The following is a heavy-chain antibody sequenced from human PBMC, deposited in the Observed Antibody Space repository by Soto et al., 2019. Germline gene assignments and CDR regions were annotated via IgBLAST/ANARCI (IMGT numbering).Heavy chain of an antibody. V-gene: IGHV3-21*06. D-gene: IGHD2-15*01. CDR3: GGSASQAY. J-gene: IGHJ4*02. Sequence: EVQLVESGGGLVKPGGSLRLSCRVSGFTFRSYGMNWVRQAPGKGLECVSHISASGSSLNYADSVKGRFTISRDNANDSLFLQMNNLRDADTAVYYCGGSASQAYLGQGTLVIVSS. CDR1: GFTFRSYG. CDR2: ISASGSSL.